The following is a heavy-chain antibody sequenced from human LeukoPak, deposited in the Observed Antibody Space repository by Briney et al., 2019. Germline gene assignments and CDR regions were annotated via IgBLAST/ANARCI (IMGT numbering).Heavy chain of an antibody. CDR1: GGSISNYY. Sequence: SETLSLTCTVSGGSISNYYWSWIRQSPVKGLEWIGYIYFSGATNYNPSLKSRVTISVDASKNQFSLKLSSVTAADTAVYYCAREDPQTTVPEGLDVWGQGTTVTVSS. CDR3: AREDPQTTVPEGLDV. V-gene: IGHV4-59*01. D-gene: IGHD4-17*01. J-gene: IGHJ6*02. CDR2: IYFSGAT.